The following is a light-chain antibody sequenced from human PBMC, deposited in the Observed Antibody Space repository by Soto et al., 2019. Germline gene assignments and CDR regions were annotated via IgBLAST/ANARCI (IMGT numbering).Light chain of an antibody. CDR1: QNISSY. Sequence: IVLTQSPATLSLSPGNRATLSCRASQNISSYSIWYQQKPGQSPRVLIYDVSNRATGIPTRFSGSGSGTDFTLTISSLEPEEFAVYYCQQRSNWPRTFGQGTKVDIK. J-gene: IGKJ1*01. CDR3: QQRSNWPRT. V-gene: IGKV3-11*01. CDR2: DVS.